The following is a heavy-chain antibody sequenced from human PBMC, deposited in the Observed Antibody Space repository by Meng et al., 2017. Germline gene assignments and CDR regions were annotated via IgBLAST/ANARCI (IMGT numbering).Heavy chain of an antibody. CDR2: LTPFTGNT. D-gene: IGHD1-1*01. J-gene: IGHJ4*02. Sequence: QMQLVQSRAEVKKTGSSVKVSCKASGYTFNYRSLHWGRQAPGQALEWMGWLTPFTGNTNYAQKFQDRVTITRDRSMSTAYMELSSLRSVDTAMYYWASRELERLHFDYWGQGTLVTVSS. CDR1: GYTFNYRS. CDR3: ASRELERLHFDY. V-gene: IGHV1-45*02.